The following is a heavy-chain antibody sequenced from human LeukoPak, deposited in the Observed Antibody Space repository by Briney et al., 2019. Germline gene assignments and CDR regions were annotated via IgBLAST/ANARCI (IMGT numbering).Heavy chain of an antibody. J-gene: IGHJ4*02. Sequence: SETLSLTCTVSGGSISSYYWGWIRQPPGKGLEWIGSIYYSGSTYYNPSLKSRVTISVDTSKNQFSLKLSSVTAADTAVYYCARDRSDGSGVEWGQGTLVTVSS. CDR2: IYYSGST. CDR1: GGSISSYY. V-gene: IGHV4-39*07. CDR3: ARDRSDGSGVE. D-gene: IGHD3-10*01.